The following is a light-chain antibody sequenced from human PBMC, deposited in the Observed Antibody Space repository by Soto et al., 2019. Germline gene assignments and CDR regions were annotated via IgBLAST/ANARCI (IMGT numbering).Light chain of an antibody. CDR3: QHYNSYSEA. CDR1: QSIRNW. J-gene: IGKJ1*01. Sequence: DIQMTQSTSTLCASVGDRVTITCRASQSIRNWLAWYQDKPGKAPKLLIYGASSLESGVPSRFSGSGSGTEFTLTIGGLQPGDFATYYCQHYNSYSEAFGQGTKVDI. CDR2: GAS. V-gene: IGKV1-5*01.